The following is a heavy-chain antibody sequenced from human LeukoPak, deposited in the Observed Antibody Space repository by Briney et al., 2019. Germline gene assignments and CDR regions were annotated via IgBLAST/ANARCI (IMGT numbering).Heavy chain of an antibody. V-gene: IGHV3-9*01. CDR1: GFTFRTYA. Sequence: GGSLRLSCAAFGFTFRTYAMNWVRQAPGKGLEWVSGISWNSGSIGYADSVKGRFTISRDNAKNSLYLQMNSLRAEDTALYYCAKDVGREKDSSGGSDYWGQGTLVTVSS. CDR3: AKDVGREKDSSGGSDY. D-gene: IGHD6-19*01. J-gene: IGHJ4*02. CDR2: ISWNSGSI.